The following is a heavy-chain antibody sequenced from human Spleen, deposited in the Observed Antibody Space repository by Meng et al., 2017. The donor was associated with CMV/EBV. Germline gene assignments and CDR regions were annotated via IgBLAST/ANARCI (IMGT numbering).Heavy chain of an antibody. CDR2: ISSSSSYI. J-gene: IGHJ6*02. CDR1: GFTVSSSY. V-gene: IGHV3-21*01. CDR3: ARASKDFLSGHWDYGMDV. D-gene: IGHD3-3*01. Sequence: GESLKISCATSGFTVSSSYMHWVRQAPGKGLEWVSSISSSSSYIYYADSVKGRFTISRDNAKNSLYLQMNSLRAGDTAVYYCARASKDFLSGHWDYGMDVWGQGTTVTVSS.